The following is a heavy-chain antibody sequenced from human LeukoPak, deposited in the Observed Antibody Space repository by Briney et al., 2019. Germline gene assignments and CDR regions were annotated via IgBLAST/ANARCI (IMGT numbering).Heavy chain of an antibody. D-gene: IGHD2-21*01. V-gene: IGHV4-39*07. Sequence: SETLSLTCSVSGGSISSSTDYWGWIRQPPGKGLEWIGSIYYSGSTYYNPSLKSRVTISVDTSKNQFSLKLSSVTAADTAVYYCARDVVSMKDAFDIWGQGTMVTVSS. CDR1: GGSISSSTDY. CDR3: ARDVVSMKDAFDI. CDR2: IYYSGST. J-gene: IGHJ3*02.